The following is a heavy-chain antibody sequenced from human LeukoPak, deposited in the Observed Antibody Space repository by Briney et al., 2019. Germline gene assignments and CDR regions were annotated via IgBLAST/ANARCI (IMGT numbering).Heavy chain of an antibody. J-gene: IGHJ4*02. CDR1: GFTFSDYW. Sequence: GGSLRLSCAASGFTFSDYWMHWVRQAPGKGLVWVSRIKTDGRDTNYADSVKGRFTISRDNSKNTLYLQMNSLRAEDTAVYYCAKGLWAAAGTDYWGQGTLVTVSS. CDR3: AKGLWAAAGTDY. V-gene: IGHV3-74*01. D-gene: IGHD6-13*01. CDR2: IKTDGRDT.